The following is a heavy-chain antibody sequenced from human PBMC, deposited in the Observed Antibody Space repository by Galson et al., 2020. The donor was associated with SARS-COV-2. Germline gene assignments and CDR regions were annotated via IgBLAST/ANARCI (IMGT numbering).Heavy chain of an antibody. V-gene: IGHV3-48*02. J-gene: IGHJ4*02. D-gene: IGHD1-26*01. Sequence: LKISCAASGFTFSSYSMNWVRQAPGKGLEWVSYISSSSSTIYYADSVKGRFTISRDNAKNSLYLQMNSLRDEDTAVYYCARVGLGVGGSHDYWGQGTLVTVSS. CDR1: GFTFSSYS. CDR2: ISSSSSTI. CDR3: ARVGLGVGGSHDY.